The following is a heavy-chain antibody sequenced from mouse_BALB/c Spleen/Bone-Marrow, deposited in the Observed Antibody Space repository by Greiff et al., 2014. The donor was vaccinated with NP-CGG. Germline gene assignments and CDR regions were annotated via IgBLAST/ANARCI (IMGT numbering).Heavy chain of an antibody. D-gene: IGHD2-14*01. V-gene: IGHV1-69*01. CDR2: IDTSDSYT. J-gene: IGHJ3*01. Sequence: QVQLQQSGAELVMPGASVKMSCKASGHTFTDYWMHWVKQRPGQGLEWIGAIDTSDSYTSYNQKFKGKATLTVDESSNTAYMQLSSLTSEDSAVYYYARADYRYDPLAYWGQGTLVTVSA. CDR1: GHTFTDYW. CDR3: ARADYRYDPLAY.